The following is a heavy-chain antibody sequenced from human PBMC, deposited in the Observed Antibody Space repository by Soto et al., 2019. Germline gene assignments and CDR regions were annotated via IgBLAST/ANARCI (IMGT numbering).Heavy chain of an antibody. J-gene: IGHJ5*02. CDR3: ARDSSGYYWFDP. CDR2: IYHSGTT. Sequence: SETLSLTCAVSGFTISSGYFWGWIRQPPGKGPEWLGSIYHSGTTYYNPSVKGRVTISVDTSKNQFSLKMSSVTAADTAVYYCARDSSGYYWFDPWGQGTLVTVSS. D-gene: IGHD3-22*01. CDR1: GFTISSGYF. V-gene: IGHV4-38-2*02.